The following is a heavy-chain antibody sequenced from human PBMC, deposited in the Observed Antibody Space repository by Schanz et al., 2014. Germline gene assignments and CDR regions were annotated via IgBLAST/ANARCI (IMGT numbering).Heavy chain of an antibody. CDR1: GFSFGNYG. J-gene: IGHJ4*02. Sequence: EVQLLESGGGLVQPGGSLRLSCEASGFSFGNYGMSWVRQAPGKGLEWVSGFDAHDGRAYYADSAKGRFTISRDNSKNTLYLQMNSLRAEDTALYYCTKDKSQIAVAGLFDLWGQGTLVTVSS. V-gene: IGHV3-23*01. CDR3: TKDKSQIAVAGLFDL. D-gene: IGHD6-19*01. CDR2: FDAHDGRA.